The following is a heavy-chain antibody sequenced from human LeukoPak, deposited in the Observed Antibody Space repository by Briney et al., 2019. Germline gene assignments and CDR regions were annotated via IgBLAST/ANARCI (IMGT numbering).Heavy chain of an antibody. V-gene: IGHV3-23*01. J-gene: IGHJ4*02. D-gene: IGHD3-22*01. CDR2: ISGGGGST. CDR1: GFTFSTYA. Sequence: GGSLRLSCAASGFTFSTYAMRCVRQAPGKGLEGGAVISGGGGSTSYAGSVQGRFNIYRDNSKNPLYLQMNSLRAEDTAVYYCAKDVTRYFDSSGHRLDYWGQGTLVTVSS. CDR3: AKDVTRYFDSSGHRLDY.